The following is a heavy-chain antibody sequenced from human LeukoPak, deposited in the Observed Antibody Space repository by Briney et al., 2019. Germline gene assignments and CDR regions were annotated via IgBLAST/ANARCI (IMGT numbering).Heavy chain of an antibody. D-gene: IGHD3-10*01. V-gene: IGHV4-34*01. Sequence: SETLSLTCAVYGGSFSGYYWSWIRQPPGKGLEWIGEINHSGSTNYNPSLKSRVTISVDTSKNQFSLKLSSVTAADTAVYYCAREGRYYYGLHYYYYMDVWGKGTTVTVSS. J-gene: IGHJ6*03. CDR2: INHSGST. CDR1: GGSFSGYY. CDR3: AREGRYYYGLHYYYYMDV.